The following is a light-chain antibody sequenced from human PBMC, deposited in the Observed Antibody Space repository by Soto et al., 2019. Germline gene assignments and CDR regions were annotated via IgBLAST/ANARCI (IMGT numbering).Light chain of an antibody. CDR3: QQYGSSPIT. CDR2: GAS. V-gene: IGKV3-20*01. Sequence: EIVLTQSPGTLSLSPGERATLSFRASQSVSSSYLAWYHQKPGQAPRLLIFGASSRATGIPDRFSGSGSGTDFTLTISRLEPEDFAVYYCQQYGSSPITFGQGTRLEI. J-gene: IGKJ5*01. CDR1: QSVSSSY.